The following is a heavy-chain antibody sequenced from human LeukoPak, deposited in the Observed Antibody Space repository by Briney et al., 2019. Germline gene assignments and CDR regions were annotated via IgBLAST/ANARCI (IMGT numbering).Heavy chain of an antibody. CDR1: GVSISTSRYY. J-gene: IGHJ4*02. V-gene: IGHV4-39*07. Sequence: SETLSLTCTVSGVSISTSRYYWGWIRQPPGKGLEWIGSIYYSGSTYYNPSLKSRVTISVDTSKNQFSLKLSSVTAADTAVYYCASFRIAAAGIDYWGQGTLVTVSS. CDR2: IYYSGST. D-gene: IGHD6-13*01. CDR3: ASFRIAAAGIDY.